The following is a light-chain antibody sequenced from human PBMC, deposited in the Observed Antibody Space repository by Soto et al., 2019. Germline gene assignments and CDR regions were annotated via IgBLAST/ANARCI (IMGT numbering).Light chain of an antibody. Sequence: IVLTQSPFTLSLSPGQRAFLSWRASQSVRTYLAWYQVKPGQAPGLLIYGASSRATGIPDRFSGSGSGTDFTLTINRLEPEDFAVYYCQQYGNSPQTFGQGTKVDIK. CDR3: QQYGNSPQT. J-gene: IGKJ1*01. V-gene: IGKV3-20*01. CDR1: QSVRTY. CDR2: GAS.